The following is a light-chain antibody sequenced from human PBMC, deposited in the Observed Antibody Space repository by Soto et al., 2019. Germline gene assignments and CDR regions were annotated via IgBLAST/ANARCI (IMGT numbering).Light chain of an antibody. V-gene: IGKV3-15*01. Sequence: EIVMTQSPATLSVSPGERATLSCRASQSVSSNLAWYQQKPGQAPRLLIYGASTRATGIPARFSGSGSGTAFTITIISLQPEDFAVYYCQQYNNWPPWTFGQGTKVEIK. J-gene: IGKJ1*01. CDR1: QSVSSN. CDR2: GAS. CDR3: QQYNNWPPWT.